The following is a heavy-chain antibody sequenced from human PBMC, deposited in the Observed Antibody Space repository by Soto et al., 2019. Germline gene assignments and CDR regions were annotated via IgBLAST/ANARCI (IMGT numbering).Heavy chain of an antibody. V-gene: IGHV4-31*03. CDR1: GGSISSGGYY. J-gene: IGHJ4*02. D-gene: IGHD5-12*01. Sequence: PSETLSLTCTVSGGSISSGGYYWSWIRQHPGKGLEWIGYIYYSGSTYYNPSLKSRVTISVDTSKTQFSLKLSSVTAADTAVYYCAGARMATNPLIDYWGQGALVTVFS. CDR2: IYYSGST. CDR3: AGARMATNPLIDY.